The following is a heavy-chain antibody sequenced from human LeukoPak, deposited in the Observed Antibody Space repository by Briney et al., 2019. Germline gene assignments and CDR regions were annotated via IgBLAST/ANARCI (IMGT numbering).Heavy chain of an antibody. D-gene: IGHD4-17*01. CDR1: GGSISSYY. CDR3: ARVRSSSHDYGEIEYDY. Sequence: SETLSLTCTVSGGSISSYYWSWIRQPPGKGLEWIGYIYYSGSTNYNPSLKSRVTISVDTSKNQFSLKLSSVTAADTAVYYCARVRSSSHDYGEIEYDYWGQGTLVTVSS. CDR2: IYYSGST. J-gene: IGHJ4*02. V-gene: IGHV4-59*08.